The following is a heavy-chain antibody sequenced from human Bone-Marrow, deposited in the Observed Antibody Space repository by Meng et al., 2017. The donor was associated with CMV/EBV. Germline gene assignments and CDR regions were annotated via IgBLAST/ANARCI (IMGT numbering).Heavy chain of an antibody. CDR3: ARGQRYQPYYYYGMDV. D-gene: IGHD2-2*01. CDR1: GGSISSGGYY. J-gene: IGHJ6*02. V-gene: IGHV4-31*03. Sequence: SETLSLTCTVSGGSISSGGYYWSWIRQHPGKGLEWIGYIYYSGSTYYNPSLKSRVPISVDTSKNQFSLKLSSVTAADTAVYYCARGQRYQPYYYYGMDVWGQGTTVTVSS. CDR2: IYYSGST.